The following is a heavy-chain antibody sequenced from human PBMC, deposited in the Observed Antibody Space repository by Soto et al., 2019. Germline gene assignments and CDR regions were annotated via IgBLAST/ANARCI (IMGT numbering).Heavy chain of an antibody. CDR3: ARGLDQPPVGLYFDT. CDR2: IIPAFGTA. J-gene: IGHJ4*02. D-gene: IGHD2-2*01. CDR1: GGTFNSYL. Sequence: QVQLVQSGAEVKNPGSSVKVSCKTSGGTFNSYLIDWVRQAPGQGLEWMGGIIPAFGTAKYAQKFQGRVTITADKSTTTAYMELSTVTSEDTAVYYCARGLDQPPVGLYFDTWGQGTLVTVSS. V-gene: IGHV1-69*06.